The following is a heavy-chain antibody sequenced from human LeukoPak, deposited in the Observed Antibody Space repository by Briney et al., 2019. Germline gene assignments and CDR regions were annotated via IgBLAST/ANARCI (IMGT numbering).Heavy chain of an antibody. CDR2: ISGSGDST. J-gene: IGHJ4*02. CDR1: GFTFNNYA. D-gene: IGHD2-15*01. CDR3: VKGCSYTGCYTSEN. Sequence: GGSLRLSCAASGFTFNNYAMSWVRQAPGKGLEWVSTISGSGDSTHYADPVKGRFTISRDNSKNTLYMQMNSLRVEDTAVYYCVKGCSYTGCYTSENWGQGTLVTVSS. V-gene: IGHV3-23*01.